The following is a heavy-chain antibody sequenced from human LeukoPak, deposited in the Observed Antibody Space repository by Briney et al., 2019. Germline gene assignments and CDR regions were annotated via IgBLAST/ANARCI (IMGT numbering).Heavy chain of an antibody. Sequence: GGSLRLSCAASGFTFSSYAMTWVRQAPWKGLEWVSKISDSGGSRYYADSVKGRFTISRDNSKNTLYLQVKSLRAEDTAVYYCATPYDSTSYYPLTYWGQGTLVTVSS. CDR2: ISDSGGSR. CDR3: ATPYDSTSYYPLTY. CDR1: GFTFSSYA. D-gene: IGHD3-22*01. J-gene: IGHJ4*02. V-gene: IGHV3-23*01.